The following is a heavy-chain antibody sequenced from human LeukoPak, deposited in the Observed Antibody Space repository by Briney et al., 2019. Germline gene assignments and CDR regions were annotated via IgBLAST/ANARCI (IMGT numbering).Heavy chain of an antibody. CDR2: ISAYNGYT. CDR3: ARDKAVTTEVTQHFQH. CDR1: GYAFTNYG. Sequence: ASVKVSCKASGYAFTNYGISWVRQAPGQGLEWMGWISAYNGYTDYAQKLQFRVTMTTDTSTSTAYMELRSLRSDDTAVYYCARDKAVTTEVTQHFQHWGQGTLVTVSS. V-gene: IGHV1-18*01. D-gene: IGHD4-23*01. J-gene: IGHJ1*01.